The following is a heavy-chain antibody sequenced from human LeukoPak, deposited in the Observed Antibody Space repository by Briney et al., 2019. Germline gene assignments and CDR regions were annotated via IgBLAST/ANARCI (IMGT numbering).Heavy chain of an antibody. CDR2: IKQDGSEN. Sequence: GGSLRLSCAASGFTFSSYWMSWVRQAPGKGLEWVANIKQDGSENYYVDSVKGRFTISRDNAKNSLYLQMNSLRAEVTAVYYCARDFEFYYDSSGYPGYWGQGTLVTVSS. V-gene: IGHV3-7*01. CDR3: ARDFEFYYDSSGYPGY. D-gene: IGHD3-22*01. J-gene: IGHJ4*02. CDR1: GFTFSSYW.